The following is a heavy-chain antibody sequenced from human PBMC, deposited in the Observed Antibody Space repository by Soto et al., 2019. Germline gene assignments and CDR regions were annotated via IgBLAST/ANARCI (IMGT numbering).Heavy chain of an antibody. V-gene: IGHV4-34*01. CDR3: ARDRRWGDIVATVIDY. CDR1: GGSFSGYY. D-gene: IGHD5-12*01. Sequence: SETLSLTCAVYGGSFSGYYWSWIRQPPGKGLEWIGEINHSGSTNYNPSLKSQVTISVDTSKNQYSQKLRYVTAEDTAVYYSARDRRWGDIVATVIDYWGQGTLVTVSS. J-gene: IGHJ4*02. CDR2: INHSGST.